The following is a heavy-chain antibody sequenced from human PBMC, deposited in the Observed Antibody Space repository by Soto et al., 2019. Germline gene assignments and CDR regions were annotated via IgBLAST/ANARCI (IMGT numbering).Heavy chain of an antibody. Sequence: PGGSLRLSCAASGFTFNNFNMNWVRQAPGKGLEWVSSISGSSSSTYYADSVKGRFTISRDNSKNTLYLQMNSLRAEDTAVYYCAKVEHGDYKFYWGQGTLVTVSS. CDR1: GFTFNNFN. V-gene: IGHV3-23*01. J-gene: IGHJ4*02. D-gene: IGHD4-17*01. CDR2: ISGSSSST. CDR3: AKVEHGDYKFY.